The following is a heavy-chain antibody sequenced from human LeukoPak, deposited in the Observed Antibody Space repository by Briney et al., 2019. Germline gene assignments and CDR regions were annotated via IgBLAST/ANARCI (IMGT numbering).Heavy chain of an antibody. CDR3: ARDESGSRFDY. J-gene: IGHJ4*02. V-gene: IGHV3-21*01. CDR2: ISGSSSYI. Sequence: GGSLRLSCAASGFTFNTYSMNWVRQAPRKGLEWVSSISGSSSYIYYADSVKGRFTISRDNAKNSLYLQMNSLRAEDTAVYYCARDESGSRFDYWGQGTLVTVSS. CDR1: GFTFNTYS. D-gene: IGHD1-26*01.